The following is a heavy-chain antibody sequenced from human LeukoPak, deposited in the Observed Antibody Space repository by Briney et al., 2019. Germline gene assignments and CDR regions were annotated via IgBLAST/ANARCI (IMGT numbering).Heavy chain of an antibody. CDR3: ATHDYGDYGGDY. V-gene: IGHV1-58*01. J-gene: IGHJ4*02. Sequence: ASVKVSCKASGFTFTSSAVQWVRQARGQRLEWIGWIVVGSGNTNYAQKFQERVTITRDMSTSTAYMELSSLRSEDTAVYYCATHDYGDYGGDYWGQGTLVTVSS. CDR1: GFTFTSSA. CDR2: IVVGSGNT. D-gene: IGHD4-17*01.